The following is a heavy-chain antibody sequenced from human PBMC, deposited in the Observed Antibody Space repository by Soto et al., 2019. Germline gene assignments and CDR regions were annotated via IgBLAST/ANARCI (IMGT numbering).Heavy chain of an antibody. CDR1: GYTFTSYY. CDR2: INPSGGST. CDR3: GRDKSYYDSSGYYFDAFDI. D-gene: IGHD3-22*01. V-gene: IGHV1-46*01. J-gene: IGHJ3*02. Sequence: ASVKVSCKASGYTFTSYYMHWVRQAPGQGLEWMGIINPSGGSTSYAQKFQGRVTMTRDTSTSTVYMELSSLRSEDTAAYYCGRDKSYYDSSGYYFDAFDIWGQGTMVTVSS.